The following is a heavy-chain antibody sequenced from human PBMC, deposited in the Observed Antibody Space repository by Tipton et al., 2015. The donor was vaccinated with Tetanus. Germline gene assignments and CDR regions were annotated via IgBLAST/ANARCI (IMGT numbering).Heavy chain of an antibody. Sequence: SLRLSCAASGFPFSSSAMSWVRQTPGRGLEWVSTISSTGGKTYYADSAKGRFTISRDNSKNTQFLQLDSLRVEDTAIYFCAKDCITGICYPEHWGQGTLVTVSS. J-gene: IGHJ4*02. CDR1: GFPFSSSA. CDR3: AKDCITGICYPEH. V-gene: IGHV3-23*01. CDR2: ISSTGGKT. D-gene: IGHD2-8*01.